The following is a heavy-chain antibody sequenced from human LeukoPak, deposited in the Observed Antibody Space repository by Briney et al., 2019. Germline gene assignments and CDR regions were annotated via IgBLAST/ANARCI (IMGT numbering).Heavy chain of an antibody. V-gene: IGHV4-59*01. CDR1: GGSISSYY. CDR2: IYYSGST. J-gene: IGHJ4*02. Sequence: PSETLSLTCTVSGGSISSYYWSWIRQPPGKGLEWIGYIYYSGSTNYNPSLKSRVTISVVTSKNQFSMKLSSVTAADTAVYYCARDQGGAMAAFDYWGQGTLVTVSS. D-gene: IGHD3-16*01. CDR3: ARDQGGAMAAFDY.